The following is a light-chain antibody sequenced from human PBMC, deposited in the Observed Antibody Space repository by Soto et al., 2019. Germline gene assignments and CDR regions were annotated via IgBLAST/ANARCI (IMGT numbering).Light chain of an antibody. CDR1: QDISNY. Sequence: DIQMTQSPSSLSASVGDRVTITCQASQDISNYLTWYQQKPGKAPKLLIYDASNLETGVPSRFSGSGSGTDFTYTNTSIQAEDIATYYWQQYDNLYPCTFGPGTKVDIK. CDR3: QQYDNLYPCT. CDR2: DAS. V-gene: IGKV1-33*01. J-gene: IGKJ3*01.